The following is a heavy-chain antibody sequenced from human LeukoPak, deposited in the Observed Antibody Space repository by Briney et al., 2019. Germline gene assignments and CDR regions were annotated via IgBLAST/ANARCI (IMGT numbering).Heavy chain of an antibody. CDR3: ARSWRAAAGYDY. D-gene: IGHD6-13*01. CDR1: GGSISSGSYY. J-gene: IGHJ4*02. CDR2: IYTSGST. Sequence: PSETLSLTCTVSGGSISSGSYYWSWIRQPAGKGLEWIGRIYTSGSTNYNPSLKSRVTISVDTSKNQFSLKLSSVTAADTAVYYCARSWRAAAGYDYWGQGTLVTVSS. V-gene: IGHV4-61*02.